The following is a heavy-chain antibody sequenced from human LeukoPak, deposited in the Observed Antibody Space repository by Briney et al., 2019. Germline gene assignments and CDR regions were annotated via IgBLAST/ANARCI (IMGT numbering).Heavy chain of an antibody. CDR1: GFTFSSYW. V-gene: IGHV3-7*01. D-gene: IGHD6-19*01. CDR3: AKVRWDNSGWYYLDT. CDR2: IKQDGSEK. J-gene: IGHJ4*02. Sequence: GGSLRPSCAASGFTFSSYWMSWVRQAPGKGLEWVANIKQDGSEKYYVDSVKGRSTISRDNAKNSLYLQMNSLRAEDTAVYYCAKVRWDNSGWYYLDTWGQGALVTVSS.